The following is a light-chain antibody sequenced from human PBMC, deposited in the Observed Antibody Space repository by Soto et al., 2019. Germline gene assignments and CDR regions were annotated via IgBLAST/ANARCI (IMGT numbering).Light chain of an antibody. Sequence: DIQMTQSPSTLSGSVGDRVTITCRASQSVSSWLAWYQQRPGQAPKLLIYDASTLTSGVPSRFSGSGSGTDFTLTISCLQSEDFATYYCQQYYSYPQITFGQGTRGEIK. CDR2: DAS. V-gene: IGKV1-5*01. J-gene: IGKJ5*01. CDR1: QSVSSW. CDR3: QQYYSYPQIT.